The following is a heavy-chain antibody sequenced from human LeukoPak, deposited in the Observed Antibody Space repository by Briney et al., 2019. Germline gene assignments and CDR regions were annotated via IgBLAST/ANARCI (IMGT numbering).Heavy chain of an antibody. Sequence: ASVKVSCKASGYTFISYGISWVRQAPGQGHEWMGWISAYNGNTNYGQKLQGRVTMTTDTSTSTAYMELRSLRSDDTAVYYCARPYCSSTSCLNWFDPWGQGTLVTVSS. D-gene: IGHD2-2*01. CDR3: ARPYCSSTSCLNWFDP. CDR1: GYTFISYG. J-gene: IGHJ5*02. V-gene: IGHV1-18*01. CDR2: ISAYNGNT.